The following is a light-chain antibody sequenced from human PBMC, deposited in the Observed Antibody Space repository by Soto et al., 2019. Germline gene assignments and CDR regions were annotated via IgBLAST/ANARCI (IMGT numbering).Light chain of an antibody. CDR3: QQYNNWPPLT. Sequence: EIVMTQSPATLSVSPGERATLSCRASQSVSSNLAWYQQKPGQAPRLLIYGASTRATGIPARFSGSGSGTEFTITISSLQSEDFALYYCQQYNNWPPLTFGGGTKVEIK. V-gene: IGKV3-15*01. J-gene: IGKJ4*01. CDR2: GAS. CDR1: QSVSSN.